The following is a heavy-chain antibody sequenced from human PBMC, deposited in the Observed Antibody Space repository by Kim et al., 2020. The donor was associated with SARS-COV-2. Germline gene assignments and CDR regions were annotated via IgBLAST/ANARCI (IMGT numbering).Heavy chain of an antibody. D-gene: IGHD2-21*01. CDR3: AKDILPQNYYYGMDV. CDR1: GFTFSSYG. CDR2: IWYDGSNK. V-gene: IGHV3-33*06. J-gene: IGHJ6*02. Sequence: GGSLRLSCAASGFTFSSYGMHWVRQAPGKGLEWVAVIWYDGSNKYYADSVKGRFTISRDNSKNTLYLQMNSLRAEDTAVYYCAKDILPQNYYYGMDVWGQGTTVTVSS.